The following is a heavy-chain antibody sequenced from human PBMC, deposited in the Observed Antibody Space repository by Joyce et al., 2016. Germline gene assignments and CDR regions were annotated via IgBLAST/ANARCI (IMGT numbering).Heavy chain of an antibody. D-gene: IGHD2-21*01. J-gene: IGHJ4*02. CDR2: IRQDGSEK. Sequence: EVQLVESGGGLVQPGGSLRLSCAASGFHFSSSWMSWVRQAPGKGLEWVANIRQDGSEKYYLDSVKGRFTIARDNAKNSLYLQMSSLRAEDTAVYYCARESLLQGFFNYWGQGTLVTVSS. V-gene: IGHV3-7*01. CDR3: ARESLLQGFFNY. CDR1: GFHFSSSW.